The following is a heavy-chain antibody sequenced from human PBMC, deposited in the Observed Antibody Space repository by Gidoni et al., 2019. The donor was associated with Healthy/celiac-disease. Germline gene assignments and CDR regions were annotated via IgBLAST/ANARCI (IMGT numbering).Heavy chain of an antibody. J-gene: IGHJ6*03. CDR2: ISYDGSNK. CDR3: ANEAYYYDSSGYYPLANYYYYYMDV. CDR1: GFTFSSYG. V-gene: IGHV3-30*18. Sequence: QVQLVESGGGVVQPGRSLRLSCAASGFTFSSYGMHWVRQAPGKGLEWVAVISYDGSNKYYADSVKGRFTISRDNSKNTLYLQMNSLRAEDTAVYYCANEAYYYDSSGYYPLANYYYYYMDVWGKGTTVTVSS. D-gene: IGHD3-22*01.